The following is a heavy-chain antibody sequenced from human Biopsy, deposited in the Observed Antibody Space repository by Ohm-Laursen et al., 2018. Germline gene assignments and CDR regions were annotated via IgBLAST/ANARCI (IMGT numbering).Heavy chain of an antibody. V-gene: IGHV1-69*06. CDR1: GGTFINYG. J-gene: IGHJ1*01. D-gene: IGHD3-9*01. CDR3: ATKLTGYFHH. Sequence: GASVKVSCKAPGGTFINYGVNWVQQAPGQGLEWLGGNIPILGTGNYAQKSQDRVTVAADTSTSTATMELRSLRSDDTAVYYCATKLTGYFHHWGQGTLVIVSS. CDR2: NIPILGTG.